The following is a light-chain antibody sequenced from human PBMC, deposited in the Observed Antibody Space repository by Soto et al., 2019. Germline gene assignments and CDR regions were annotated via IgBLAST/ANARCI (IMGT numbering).Light chain of an antibody. Sequence: QSALTQPPSASGSPGQSVTISCTGTSSDVGGYNYVAWYQQQPGKAPKLMIYEVSERPSGVPDRFSGSKSGNTASLTVSGLQAEDEADYYCSSYAGSNNLVFGGGTKLTV. CDR2: EVS. CDR1: SSDVGGYNY. J-gene: IGLJ3*02. V-gene: IGLV2-8*01. CDR3: SSYAGSNNLV.